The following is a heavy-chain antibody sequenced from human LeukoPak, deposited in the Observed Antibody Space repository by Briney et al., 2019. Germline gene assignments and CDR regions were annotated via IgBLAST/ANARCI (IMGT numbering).Heavy chain of an antibody. Sequence: SVKVSFKASGGTFSSYAISWVRQAPGQGLEWMGGIIPIFGTANYAQKFQGRVTITADESTSTAYMELSSLRSEDTAVYYCARNYYDSSGCRHAFDIWGQGTMVTVSS. V-gene: IGHV1-69*01. CDR1: GGTFSSYA. J-gene: IGHJ3*02. D-gene: IGHD3-22*01. CDR2: IIPIFGTA. CDR3: ARNYYDSSGCRHAFDI.